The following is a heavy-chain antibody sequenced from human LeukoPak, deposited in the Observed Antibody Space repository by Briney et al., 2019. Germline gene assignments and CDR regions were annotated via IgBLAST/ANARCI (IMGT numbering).Heavy chain of an antibody. CDR2: IRYDGSNK. J-gene: IGHJ4*02. V-gene: IGHV3-30*02. CDR1: GFTFSNYG. D-gene: IGHD4-17*01. CDR3: AKVRGYGDYLGADY. Sequence: PGGSLRLSCAASGFTFSNYGMNWVRQAPGKGLEWVAFIRYDGSNKYYVDSVKGRFTISRDNSKNTLYLQMNSLRAEDTAVYYCAKVRGYGDYLGADYWGQGTLVTVSS.